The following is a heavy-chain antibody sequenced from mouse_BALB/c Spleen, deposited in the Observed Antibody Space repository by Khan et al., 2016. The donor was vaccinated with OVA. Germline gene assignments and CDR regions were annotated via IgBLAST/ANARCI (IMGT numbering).Heavy chain of an antibody. J-gene: IGHJ4*01. CDR2: ISYSGST. CDR3: ARKNYYGYAMDY. V-gene: IGHV3-2*02. CDR1: GYSITSGYA. Sequence: EVQLQESGPGLVKPSQSLSLTCTVTGYSITSGYAWNWIRQFPGNKLEWMGYISYSGSTSYNPSLRSRISITRDTSKNQFSLQLNSVTTEDTATYYCARKNYYGYAMDYWGQGTSVTVSS. D-gene: IGHD1-1*01.